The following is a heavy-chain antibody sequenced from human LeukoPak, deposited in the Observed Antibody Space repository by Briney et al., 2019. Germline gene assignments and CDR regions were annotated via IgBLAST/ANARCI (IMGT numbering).Heavy chain of an antibody. Sequence: SETLSLTCTVSGGSMSSYYWSWIRQPPGKGLEWIGYIYYSGSTNYNPSLKSRVTISVDTSKNQFTLKLSSVTAADTAVYYCARLRYSVAGTFGMDVWGQGTTVTVSS. D-gene: IGHD6-19*01. CDR1: GGSMSSYY. J-gene: IGHJ6*02. V-gene: IGHV4-59*08. CDR3: ARLRYSVAGTFGMDV. CDR2: IYYSGST.